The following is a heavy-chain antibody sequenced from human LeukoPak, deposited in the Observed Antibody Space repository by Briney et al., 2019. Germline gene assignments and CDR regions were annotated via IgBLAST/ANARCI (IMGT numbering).Heavy chain of an antibody. CDR3: ARDYCSSTSCPGSAFDI. D-gene: IGHD2-2*01. Sequence: SETLSLTCTVSGGSISSYYWSWIRQPAGKGLEGIGRIYTSGSTNYNLSLKSRVTMSVDTSKNQFSLKLSSVTAADTAVYYCARDYCSSTSCPGSAFDIWGQGTMVTVSS. CDR1: GGSISSYY. J-gene: IGHJ3*02. V-gene: IGHV4-4*07. CDR2: IYTSGST.